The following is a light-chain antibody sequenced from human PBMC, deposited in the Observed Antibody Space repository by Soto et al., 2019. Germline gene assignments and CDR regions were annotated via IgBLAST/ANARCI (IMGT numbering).Light chain of an antibody. CDR1: SSDIGSYNH. CDR2: AVS. Sequence: QSALTQPASVSGSPGQSITISCSGTSSDIGSYNHVAWYQQFPGKSPKLMIYAVSDRPSGVSDRFSGSKSGITASLTISGLQTEDEADYSCISYTDRQSYLSGTGTKATVL. CDR3: ISYTDRQSYL. V-gene: IGLV2-14*03. J-gene: IGLJ1*01.